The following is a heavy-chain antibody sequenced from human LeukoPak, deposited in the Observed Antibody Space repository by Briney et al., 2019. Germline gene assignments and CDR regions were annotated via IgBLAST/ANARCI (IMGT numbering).Heavy chain of an antibody. V-gene: IGHV3-30*02. Sequence: PGGSLRLSCAASGFTFSNYGMLWVRQAPGKGLEGVAFIRYDGNKKLYADSMKGRFTISRDNSKNTLYLHINSLRAEDTAVYYCARDWRVTIFGVVIQEVDYWGQGTLVTVSS. J-gene: IGHJ4*02. D-gene: IGHD3-3*01. CDR2: IRYDGNKK. CDR3: ARDWRVTIFGVVIQEVDY. CDR1: GFTFSNYG.